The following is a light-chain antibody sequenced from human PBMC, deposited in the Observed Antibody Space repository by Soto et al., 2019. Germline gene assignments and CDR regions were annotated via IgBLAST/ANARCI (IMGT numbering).Light chain of an antibody. CDR3: QSYDSSLSAGV. J-gene: IGLJ3*02. V-gene: IGLV1-40*01. CDR2: GNG. Sequence: QSVLTQPPSVSGAPGQRVTISCTGSTSNIGAPYDVHWYQQLPGTAPKLLIYGNGNRPSGVPDRFSGSKSGTSASLAITGLQAEDEADYYCQSYDSSLSAGVFGGGTKLTVL. CDR1: TSNIGAPYD.